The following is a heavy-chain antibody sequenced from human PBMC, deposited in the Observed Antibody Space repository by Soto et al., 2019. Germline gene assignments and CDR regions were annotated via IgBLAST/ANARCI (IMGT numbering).Heavy chain of an antibody. J-gene: IGHJ4*02. CDR3: ARQRTSVVTQAYFDV. Sequence: SETLSLTCAISGAPITWGWIRQPPGKGLEWIGSIYYSGSTYNNPSLRSRVSMSIDTSKDQFSLKLKSVTAADTALYFCARQRTSVVTQAYFDVWGPGSLVTVSS. CDR2: IYYSGST. V-gene: IGHV4-39*01. D-gene: IGHD2-21*02. CDR1: GAPIT.